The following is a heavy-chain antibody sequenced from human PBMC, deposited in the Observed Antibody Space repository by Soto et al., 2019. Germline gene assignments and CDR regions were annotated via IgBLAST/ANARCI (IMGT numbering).Heavy chain of an antibody. CDR1: GFTFGNYP. CDR3: ASDWFYMDV. V-gene: IGHV3-48*01. J-gene: IGHJ6*03. D-gene: IGHD3-9*01. CDR2: TSAVSGTI. Sequence: GGSLRLSCAASGFTFGNYPMNWVRQAPGKGLEWISYTSAVSGTIYYAASVKGRFSISRDNPKNSWYLQMYSLRVEDTAVYYCASDWFYMDVWGKGTSVTVSS.